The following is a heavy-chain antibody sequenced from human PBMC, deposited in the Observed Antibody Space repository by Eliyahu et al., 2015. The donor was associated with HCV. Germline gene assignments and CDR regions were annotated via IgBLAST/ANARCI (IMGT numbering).Heavy chain of an antibody. CDR3: AREGDVIAAAGTIDY. Sequence: EVQLVESGGGLVQPGGSLRLSCAASGFTVSSNYMSWVRQAPGKGLEWXXVIYSGGSTYYADSVKGRFTISRDNSKNTLYLQMNSLRAEDTAVYYCAREGDVIAAAGTIDYWGQGTLVTVSS. V-gene: IGHV3-66*01. CDR2: IYSGGST. D-gene: IGHD6-13*01. CDR1: GFTVSSNY. J-gene: IGHJ4*02.